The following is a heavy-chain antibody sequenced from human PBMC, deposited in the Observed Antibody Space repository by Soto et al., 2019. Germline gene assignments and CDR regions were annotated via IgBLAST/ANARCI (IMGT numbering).Heavy chain of an antibody. V-gene: IGHV4-59*01. CDR2: IYYSGST. CDR1: GGSISSYY. D-gene: IGHD5-12*01. CDR3: ARVGGNSGYDLPFYYYYYMDV. Sequence: PSETLSLTCTVSGGSISSYYWSWIRQPPGKGLEWIGYIYYSGSTNYNPSLKSRVTISVDTSKNQFSLKLSSVTAADTAVYYCARVGGNSGYDLPFYYYYYMDVSGKGTTVTVSS. J-gene: IGHJ6*03.